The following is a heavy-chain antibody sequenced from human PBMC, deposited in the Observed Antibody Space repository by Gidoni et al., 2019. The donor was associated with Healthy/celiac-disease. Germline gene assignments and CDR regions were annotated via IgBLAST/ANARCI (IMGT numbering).Heavy chain of an antibody. V-gene: IGHV4-30-2*01. D-gene: IGHD3-3*01. J-gene: IGHJ5*02. CDR2: IYHSGST. CDR1: GGSISSGGYS. CDR3: ARATRQNYYDFWSGYSNWFDP. Sequence: QLQLQESGSGLVKPSQTLSLTCAVSGGSISSGGYSWSWIRQPPGKGLEWIGYIYHSGSTYYNPSLKSRVTISVDRSKNQFSLKLSSVTAADTAVYYCARATRQNYYDFWSGYSNWFDPWGQGTLVTVSS.